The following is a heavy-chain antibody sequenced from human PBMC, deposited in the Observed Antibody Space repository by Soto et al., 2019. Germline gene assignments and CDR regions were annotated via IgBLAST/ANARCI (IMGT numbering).Heavy chain of an antibody. CDR3: AKSLVVPAAIDY. CDR1: GFTFSSYG. D-gene: IGHD2-2*01. CDR2: ISYDGSNK. J-gene: IGHJ4*02. V-gene: IGHV3-30*18. Sequence: GGSLRLSCAASGFTFSSYGMHWVRQAPGKGLEWVAVISYDGSNKYYADSVKGRFTISRDNSKNTLYLQMNSLRAEDTAVYYCAKSLVVPAAIDYWGQGTLVTVSS.